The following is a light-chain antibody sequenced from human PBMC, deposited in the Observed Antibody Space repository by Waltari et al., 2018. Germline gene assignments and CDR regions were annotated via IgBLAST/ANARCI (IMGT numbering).Light chain of an antibody. Sequence: SFELTQTSSFSVSPGQTARITSSGDVLPNKYARWFQQNTGQAPILIISKDTERPSGIPERFSGSSSGTTVTLTISGAQVEDEADYYCYSAADNDLGVFGGGTKLTVL. CDR1: VLPNKY. CDR2: KDT. J-gene: IGLJ3*02. V-gene: IGLV3-27*01. CDR3: YSAADNDLGV.